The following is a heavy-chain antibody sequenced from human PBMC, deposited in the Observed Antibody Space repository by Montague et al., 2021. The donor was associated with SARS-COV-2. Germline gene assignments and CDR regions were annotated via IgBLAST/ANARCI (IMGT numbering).Heavy chain of an antibody. D-gene: IGHD2-15*01. Sequence: SETLSLTCTVPGYSISSGYCWGWIRQPPGKELEWIGSIYHSGSTYYNPSLKSRVTISVDTSKNQFSLKLSSVTAADTAVYYCARERRYCSGGSCYSGWFDPWGQGTLVTVSS. CDR3: ARERRYCSGGSCYSGWFDP. CDR1: GYSISSGYC. V-gene: IGHV4-38-2*02. CDR2: IYHSGST. J-gene: IGHJ5*02.